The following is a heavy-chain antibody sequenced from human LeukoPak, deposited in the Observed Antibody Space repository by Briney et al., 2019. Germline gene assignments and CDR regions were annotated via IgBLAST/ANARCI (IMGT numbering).Heavy chain of an antibody. D-gene: IGHD4-11*01. V-gene: IGHV3-33*01. J-gene: IGHJ4*02. CDR1: GFTFSSYG. CDR2: IWYDGSNK. Sequence: GGSLRLSCAASGFTFSSYGMHWVRQAPGKGLEWVAVIWYDGSNKYYADSVKGRFTIPRDNSKNTLYLQMNSLRAEDTAVYYCARDRGEYSNLDYWGQGTLVTVSS. CDR3: ARDRGEYSNLDY.